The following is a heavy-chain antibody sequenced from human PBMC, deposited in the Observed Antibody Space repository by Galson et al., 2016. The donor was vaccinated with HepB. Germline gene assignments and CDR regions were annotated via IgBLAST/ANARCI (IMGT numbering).Heavy chain of an antibody. CDR3: AKRHEYCPPVGCSVDY. J-gene: IGHJ4*02. CDR1: GFTFRNYG. Sequence: SLRLSCAASGFTFRNYGMTWVRQAPGKGLEVVSSVSRSGDSTDYADSVKGRFTISRDNSKNTLSLQMDSLRPDDTAVYYCAKRHEYCPPVGCSVDYWGQGTLVSVSS. V-gene: IGHV3-23*01. D-gene: IGHD2/OR15-2a*01. CDR2: VSRSGDST.